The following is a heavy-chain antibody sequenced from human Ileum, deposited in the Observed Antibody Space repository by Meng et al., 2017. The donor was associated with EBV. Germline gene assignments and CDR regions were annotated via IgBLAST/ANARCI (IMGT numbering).Heavy chain of an antibody. D-gene: IGHD3-3*01. J-gene: IGHJ4*02. CDR3: ARRYYGVPFDN. Sequence: HESVPGLVKPSETLSPTCAVSGDSISSSNHWWGWIRQPPGKGLEWVGTIYYSGSTFYNPSLKSRVTISLDTSKNQFSLKVSSVTAADTAVYYCARRYYGVPFDNWGQGTLVTVSS. CDR2: IYYSGST. V-gene: IGHV4-39*01. CDR1: GDSISSSNHW.